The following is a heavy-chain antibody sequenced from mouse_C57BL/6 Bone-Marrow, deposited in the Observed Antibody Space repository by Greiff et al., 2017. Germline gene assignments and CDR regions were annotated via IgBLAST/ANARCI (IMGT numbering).Heavy chain of an antibody. J-gene: IGHJ2*01. CDR1: GYTFTSYW. Sequence: QVQLQQPGAELVKPGASVKLSCKASGYTFTSYWMHWVKQRPGQGLEWIGMIHPNSGSTNYNEKFKSKATLTVDKSSSTAYMQLSSLTSEDSAVYYCARSNWDGRGFDYWGQGTTLTVSS. CDR2: IHPNSGST. V-gene: IGHV1-64*01. CDR3: ARSNWDGRGFDY. D-gene: IGHD4-1*01.